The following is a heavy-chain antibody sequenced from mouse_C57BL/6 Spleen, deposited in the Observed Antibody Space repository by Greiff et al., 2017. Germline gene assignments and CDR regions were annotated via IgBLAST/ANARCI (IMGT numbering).Heavy chain of an antibody. D-gene: IGHD2-2*01. Sequence: QVQLQQSGAELVMPGASVKLSCKASGYTFTSYWMHWVQQRPGQGLEWIGEIAPSDSYTHYNQKFKGKSTWTVDKSSSTAYRQLSSQTSEDSAVYYCVSGLRRRGDFDYGGQGTTLTVSS. CDR1: GYTFTSYW. J-gene: IGHJ2*01. CDR3: VSGLRRRGDFDY. CDR2: IAPSDSYT. V-gene: IGHV1-69*01.